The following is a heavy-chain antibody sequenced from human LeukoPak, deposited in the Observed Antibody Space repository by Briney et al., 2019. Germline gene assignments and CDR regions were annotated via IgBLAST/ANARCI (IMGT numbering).Heavy chain of an antibody. J-gene: IGHJ6*02. CDR3: AKASFGGGMDV. V-gene: IGHV3-30*18. D-gene: IGHD3-10*01. CDR1: GFTFSGYG. CDR2: ISYDGSNK. Sequence: PGGSLRLSCAASGFTFSGYGMHWVRQAPGKGLEWVAVISYDGSNKYYADSVKGRFTISRDNSKNTLYLQMNSLRAEDTAVYYCAKASFGGGMDVWGQGTTVTVSS.